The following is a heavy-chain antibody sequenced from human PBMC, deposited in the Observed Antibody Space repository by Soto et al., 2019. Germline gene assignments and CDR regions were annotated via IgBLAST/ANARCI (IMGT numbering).Heavy chain of an antibody. J-gene: IGHJ3*02. CDR1: GFTVSSNY. CDR3: ARDEYYEGAFDI. D-gene: IGHD3-3*01. CDR2: IYSGGST. Sequence: XGSLGLSCAASGFTVSSNYMSWVRQAPGKGLEWVSVIYSGGSTYYADSVKGRFTISRDNSKNTLYLQMNSLRAEDTAVYYCARDEYYEGAFDIWGQGTMVTVSS. V-gene: IGHV3-53*01.